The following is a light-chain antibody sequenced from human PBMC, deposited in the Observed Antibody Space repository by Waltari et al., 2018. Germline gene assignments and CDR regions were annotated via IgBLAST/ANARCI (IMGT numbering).Light chain of an antibody. CDR1: QRLTKYY. V-gene: IGKV3-20*01. CDR2: GAS. J-gene: IGKJ2*01. CDR3: QQYGSSVMYT. Sequence: VLTQSPGTLSLSPGETATLSCRASQRLTKYYLAWYQQKPGQAPRLLIYGASSRAAGIPEGFSGSGSGADFTLTISRLEPEDFAMYYCQQYGSSVMYTFGQGTKLEIK.